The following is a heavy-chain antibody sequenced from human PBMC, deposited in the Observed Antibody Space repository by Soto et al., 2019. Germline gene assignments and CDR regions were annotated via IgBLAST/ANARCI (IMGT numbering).Heavy chain of an antibody. V-gene: IGHV3-30*18. CDR3: AKPFQRSGYYYDFWYFDV. Sequence: QVQLVESGGGVVQPGRSLRLSCAASGLTFRSYGMHWVRQAPGKGLEWVAVISHDGSTKYYADSVRGRFTISRDNSNNTLYLQMDSLRPEDTALYYCAKPFQRSGYYYDFWYFDVWGRGTLVTVSS. D-gene: IGHD3-22*01. CDR1: GLTFRSYG. CDR2: ISHDGSTK. J-gene: IGHJ2*01.